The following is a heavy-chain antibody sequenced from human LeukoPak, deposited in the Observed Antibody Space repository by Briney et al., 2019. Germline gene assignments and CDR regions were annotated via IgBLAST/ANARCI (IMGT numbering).Heavy chain of an antibody. V-gene: IGHV3-48*04. Sequence: GGSLRLSCAASGSTFSSYSMNWVRQAPGKGLEWISYISSSSPIYYADSVKGRFTISRDNAKNSVFLQMNSLRAEDTAVYYCVRRDYSGSYPFDYWGQGTLVTVSS. CDR1: GSTFSSYS. J-gene: IGHJ4*02. D-gene: IGHD1-26*01. CDR2: ISSSSPI. CDR3: VRRDYSGSYPFDY.